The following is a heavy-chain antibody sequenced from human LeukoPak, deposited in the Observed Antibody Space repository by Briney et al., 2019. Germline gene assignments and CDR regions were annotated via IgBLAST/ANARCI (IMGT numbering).Heavy chain of an antibody. CDR1: GYTFNSYY. J-gene: IGHJ4*02. V-gene: IGHV1-46*02. CDR2: INPSGGST. CDR3: AKGSNWAFYFDY. Sequence: ASVKVSCKASGYTFNSYYMHWVRQAPGQGLEWMGKINPSGGSTTYAQKFQGRVTMTRDTSTSTVYMEVISLRSEDTAVYYCAKGSNWAFYFDYWGQGTLVTVSS. D-gene: IGHD4-11*01.